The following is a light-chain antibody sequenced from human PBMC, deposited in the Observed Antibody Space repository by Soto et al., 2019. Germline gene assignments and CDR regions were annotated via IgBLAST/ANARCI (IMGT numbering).Light chain of an antibody. CDR3: QQRSNWPRVT. CDR2: DAS. V-gene: IGKV3-11*01. CDR1: QSVSSY. J-gene: IGKJ3*01. Sequence: EIVLTQSPATLSLSPGERATLSCRASQSVSSYLAWYQQKPGHAPRPLIYDASNRATGIPARFSGSESGTDFTLTISSLEPEDFAVYYCQQRSNWPRVTFGPGTKVDIK.